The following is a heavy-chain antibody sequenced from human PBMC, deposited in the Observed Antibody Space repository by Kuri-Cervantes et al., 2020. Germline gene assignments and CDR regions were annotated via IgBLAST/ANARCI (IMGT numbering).Heavy chain of an antibody. CDR1: GYTFSAYF. CDR2: ISAYNGNT. J-gene: IGHJ4*02. CDR3: ATASGYCSGGSCPN. D-gene: IGHD2-15*01. Sequence: ASVKVSCKASGYTFSAYFIHWVRQAPGQGLEWMGWISAYNGNTNYAQKLQGRVTMTTDTSTSTAYMELRSLRSDDTAVYYCATASGYCSGGSCPNWGQGTLVTVSS. V-gene: IGHV1-18*04.